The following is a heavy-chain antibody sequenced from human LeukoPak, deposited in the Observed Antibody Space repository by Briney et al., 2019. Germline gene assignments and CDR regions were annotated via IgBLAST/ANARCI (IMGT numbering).Heavy chain of an antibody. CDR2: ISSSSSTI. V-gene: IGHV3-48*04. J-gene: IGHJ3*02. Sequence: GGSLRLSCAASGFTFSSYSMNWVRQAPGKGLEWVSYISSSSSTIYYADSVKGRFTISRDNAKNSLYLQMNSLRAEDTAVYYCARVYYGSGSPDAFDIWGQGTMVTVSS. D-gene: IGHD3-10*01. CDR1: GFTFSSYS. CDR3: ARVYYGSGSPDAFDI.